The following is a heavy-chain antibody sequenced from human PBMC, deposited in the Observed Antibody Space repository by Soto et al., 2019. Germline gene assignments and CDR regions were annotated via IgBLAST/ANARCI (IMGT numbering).Heavy chain of an antibody. Sequence: ETLSLTCAVYSGSFSGYYWSWIRQPPGKGLEWIGEINHSGSTNYNPSLKSRVTISVDTSKNQFSLKLSSVTAADTAVYYCARGNDYSLDYWGQGTLVTVSS. CDR2: INHSGST. CDR1: SGSFSGYY. V-gene: IGHV4-34*01. CDR3: ARGNDYSLDY. D-gene: IGHD4-17*01. J-gene: IGHJ4*02.